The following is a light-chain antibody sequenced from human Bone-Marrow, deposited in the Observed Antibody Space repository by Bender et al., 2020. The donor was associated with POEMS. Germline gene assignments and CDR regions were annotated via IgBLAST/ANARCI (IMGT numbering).Light chain of an antibody. CDR2: EGT. CDR3: SSYAGSNHVV. CDR1: SNGVGNVYL. V-gene: IGLV2-23*01. Sequence: QSALTQPASVSGSPGQSITISCTETSNGVGNVYLFSWYQQHPGKVPKLIIYEGTKRPSGVSTRFSGSRSGNTASLTVSGLQAEDEAEYYCSSYAGSNHVVFGGGTELTVL. J-gene: IGLJ2*01.